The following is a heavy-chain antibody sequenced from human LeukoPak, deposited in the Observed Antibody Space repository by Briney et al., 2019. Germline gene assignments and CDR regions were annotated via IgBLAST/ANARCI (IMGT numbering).Heavy chain of an antibody. CDR1: GFTFSGSA. CDR2: IRSKANSYAT. J-gene: IGHJ4*02. V-gene: IGHV3-73*01. D-gene: IGHD5-18*01. CDR3: TRVDTAMGSFDY. Sequence: PGGPLRLSCAASGFTFSGSAMHWVRQASGKGLEWVGRIRSKANSYATAYAASVKGRFTISRDDSKNTAYLQMNSLKTEDTAVYYCTRVDTAMGSFDYWGQGTLVTVSS.